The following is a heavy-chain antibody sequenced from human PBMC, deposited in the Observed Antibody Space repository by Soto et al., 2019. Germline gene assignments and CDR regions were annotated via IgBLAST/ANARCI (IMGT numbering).Heavy chain of an antibody. CDR3: TSPAIPFMITFGGVIVHDAFDI. D-gene: IGHD3-16*02. J-gene: IGHJ3*02. CDR1: GFTFSGSA. Sequence: GGSLRLSCAASGFTFSGSAMHWVRQASGKGLERVGRIRSKANSYATAYAASVKGRFTISRDDSKNTAYLQMNSLKTEDTAVYYCTSPAIPFMITFGGVIVHDAFDIWGQGTMVTVAS. CDR2: IRSKANSYAT. V-gene: IGHV3-73*01.